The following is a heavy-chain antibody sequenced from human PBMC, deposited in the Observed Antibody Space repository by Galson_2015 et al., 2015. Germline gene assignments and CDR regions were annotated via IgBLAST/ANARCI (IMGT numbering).Heavy chain of an antibody. D-gene: IGHD3-22*01. Sequence: SLRLSCAASGFTFSSYAMSWVRQAPGEGLEWVSAISGSGGSTYYADSVKGRFTISRDNSKNTLYLQMNSLRAEDTAVYYCAKVWDYDSSGYFGYFDYWGQGTLVTVSS. V-gene: IGHV3-23*01. CDR1: GFTFSSYA. J-gene: IGHJ4*02. CDR2: ISGSGGST. CDR3: AKVWDYDSSGYFGYFDY.